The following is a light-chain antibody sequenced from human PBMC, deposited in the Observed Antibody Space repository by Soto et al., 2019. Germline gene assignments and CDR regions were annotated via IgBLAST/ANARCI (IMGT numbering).Light chain of an antibody. Sequence: QSVLTQPPSVSGAPGQRVTISCTGSSSNIGAGYDVPWYQQLPGKAPKLLIYGDSNRPSGVSDRFSGSKSGTTASPAITGLQAEDEADYYCSSYTSSSLYVFGTGTKVTVL. CDR2: GDS. CDR3: SSYTSSSLYV. CDR1: SSNIGAGYD. J-gene: IGLJ1*01. V-gene: IGLV1-40*01.